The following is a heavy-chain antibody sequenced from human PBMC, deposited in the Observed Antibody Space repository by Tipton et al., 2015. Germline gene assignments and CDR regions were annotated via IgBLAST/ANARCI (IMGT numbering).Heavy chain of an antibody. CDR1: SDSISKYY. CDR3: ARDAWAGDTRGFYYIY. J-gene: IGHJ4*02. Sequence: TLSLTCTVSSDSISKYYWTWIRQPPGKELQWIGYIRYTGITNYNPSLKSRVSISVDTSKNQFSLRLNSVTAADTAVYYCARDAWAGDTRGFYYIYWGRGTLVSVSS. D-gene: IGHD3-22*01. CDR2: IRYTGIT. V-gene: IGHV4-59*01.